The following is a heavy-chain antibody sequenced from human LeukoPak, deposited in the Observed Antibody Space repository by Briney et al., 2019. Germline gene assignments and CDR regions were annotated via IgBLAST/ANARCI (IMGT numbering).Heavy chain of an antibody. D-gene: IGHD1-14*01. CDR3: ARGLNNRKSGRRFDVFEI. CDR1: GGSIKNYY. J-gene: IGHJ3*02. V-gene: IGHV4-4*07. CDR2: MYTSGST. Sequence: PSETLSLTCIVSGGSIKNYYWSWIRQPAGKGLQWIGRMYTSGSTNYNPSLKSRVTMSADTSKNQFSLRLTSVTAADTAVYYCARGLNNRKSGRRFDVFEIWGQGTMVTVSS.